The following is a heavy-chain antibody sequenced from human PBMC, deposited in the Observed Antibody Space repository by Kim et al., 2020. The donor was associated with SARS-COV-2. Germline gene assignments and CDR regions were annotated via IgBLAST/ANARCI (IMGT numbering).Heavy chain of an antibody. D-gene: IGHD3-22*01. J-gene: IGHJ4*02. CDR3: ARGWITMTSPMGY. V-gene: IGHV4-34*01. Sequence: HPSLRSRVTISVDTSKNQFPLKLSSVTAADTAVYYCARGWITMTSPMGYWGQGTLVTVSS.